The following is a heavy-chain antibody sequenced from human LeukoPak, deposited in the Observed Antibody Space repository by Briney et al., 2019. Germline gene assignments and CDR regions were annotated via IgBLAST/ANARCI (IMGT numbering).Heavy chain of an antibody. J-gene: IGHJ4*02. V-gene: IGHV3-23*01. CDR2: ISGSGGST. CDR3: AKNGRYYDILTGYYGD. CDR1: GFTFSSYA. D-gene: IGHD3-9*01. Sequence: GGSLRLSCAASGFTFSSYAMSWVRQAPGKGLEWVSAISGSGGSTYYADSVKGRFTIPRDNSKNTLYLQMNSLRAEDTAVYYCAKNGRYYDILTGYYGDWGQGTLVTVSS.